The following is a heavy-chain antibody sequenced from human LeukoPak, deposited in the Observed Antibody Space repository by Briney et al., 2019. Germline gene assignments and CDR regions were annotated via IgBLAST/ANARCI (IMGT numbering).Heavy chain of an antibody. CDR3: ARFSGAPFDY. CDR2: ISTITRTT. D-gene: IGHD7-27*01. V-gene: IGHV3-48*02. J-gene: IGHJ4*02. Sequence: GGSLRLSCAASGFTFSSCEMNWVRQAPGKGLEWLSYISTITRTTYYADSVKGRFTISRDNAKNSLYLQMNSLRDEDTAIYYCARFSGAPFDYWGQGTLVTVSS. CDR1: GFTFSSCE.